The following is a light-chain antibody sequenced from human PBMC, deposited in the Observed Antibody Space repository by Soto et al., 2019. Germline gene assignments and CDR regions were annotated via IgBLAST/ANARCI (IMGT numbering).Light chain of an antibody. CDR2: GAS. CDR3: QQYCGPPIYT. J-gene: IGKJ2*01. CDR1: QSVSSSS. V-gene: IGKV3-20*01. Sequence: EIVLTQSPGTLSLSPGERATLSCRASQSVSSSSLPWYQQNPGQAPRLLIHGASTKASGIPDRFTGSWSGTDFTLTLRRLEPADFAMYYCQQYCGPPIYTFGQATKLEIK.